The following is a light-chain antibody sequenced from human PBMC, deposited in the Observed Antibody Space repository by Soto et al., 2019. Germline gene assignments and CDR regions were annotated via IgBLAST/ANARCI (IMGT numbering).Light chain of an antibody. CDR3: QHSGSSPIT. CDR1: QSLSGNQ. Sequence: EIVLTQSPGTLSLSPGERATLSCTASQSLSGNQLAWYQQKPGQAPRLLIYGASSRATGIPDRFSGSGSGTDFTLTISRLEPEDFAVFYCQHSGSSPITFGQGTRLEIK. J-gene: IGKJ5*01. V-gene: IGKV3-20*01. CDR2: GAS.